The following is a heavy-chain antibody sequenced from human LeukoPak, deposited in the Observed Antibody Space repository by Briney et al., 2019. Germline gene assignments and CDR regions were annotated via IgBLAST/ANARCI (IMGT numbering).Heavy chain of an antibody. V-gene: IGHV3-53*01. J-gene: IGHJ3*02. CDR2: IYSGGNT. CDR1: GFTVSSNY. Sequence: PGGSLRLSCAASGFTVSSNYMSWVRQAQAKGLEWVSVIYSGGNTYYADSVKGRFTISRDNSKNTLYLQMNSLRAEDTAVYYCAKERSGSLDAFDIWGQGTMVSVSS. D-gene: IGHD1-26*01. CDR3: AKERSGSLDAFDI.